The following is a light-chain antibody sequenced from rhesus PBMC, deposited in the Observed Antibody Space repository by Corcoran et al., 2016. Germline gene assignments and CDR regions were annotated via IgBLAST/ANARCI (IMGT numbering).Light chain of an antibody. CDR2: GAS. J-gene: IGKJ1*01. Sequence: EIVMTQSPATLSLSPGERATLSCRASQSVSSSLAWYQQKPGQVPRLLIYGASSRATAIPDRFSGSGAGTDFTLTISSLEPEDVAVYYCLQHSNWPWTFGQGTKVEIK. CDR3: LQHSNWPWT. V-gene: IGKV3-24*01. CDR1: QSVSSS.